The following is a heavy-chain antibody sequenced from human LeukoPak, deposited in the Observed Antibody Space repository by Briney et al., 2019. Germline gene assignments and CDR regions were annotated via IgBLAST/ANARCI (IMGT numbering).Heavy chain of an antibody. Sequence: GGSLRLSCATSGFTFSSHWMSWFRQAPGKGLEWVANIKEDGSQKNYVGSVKGRFTISRDNARNSLYLQMNSLRAEDTAIYYCARDPQGPPLPLHYYYAMDVWGQGTTVTVSS. CDR1: GFTFSSHW. CDR2: IKEDGSQK. V-gene: IGHV3-7*03. J-gene: IGHJ6*02. CDR3: ARDPQGPPLPLHYYYAMDV.